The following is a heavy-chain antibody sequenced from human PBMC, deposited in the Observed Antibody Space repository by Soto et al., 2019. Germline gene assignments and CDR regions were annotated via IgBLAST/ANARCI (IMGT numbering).Heavy chain of an antibody. J-gene: IGHJ2*01. V-gene: IGHV4-34*01. Sequence: SETLSLTCAVYGGSFSGYYWSWIRQPPGKGLEWIGEINHSGSTNYNPSLKSRVTISVDTSKNQFSLKLSSVTAADTAVYYCARGRDYGGNQRDWYFDLWGRGTLVTVSS. CDR1: GGSFSGYY. D-gene: IGHD4-17*01. CDR2: INHSGST. CDR3: ARGRDYGGNQRDWYFDL.